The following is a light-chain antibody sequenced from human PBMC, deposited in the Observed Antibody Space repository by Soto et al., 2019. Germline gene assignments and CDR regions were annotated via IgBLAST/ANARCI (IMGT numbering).Light chain of an antibody. CDR2: DIT. J-gene: IGLJ3*02. CDR1: SSDVGGSDF. CDR3: SSYASTTWV. Sequence: QSALTQPASVSGSPGQSITISCTGISSDVGGSDFVSWYQQHPGQAPKLIIYDITNRPSGVSFRFSGSKSGNTASLTISGLQAEDEADYYCSSYASTTWVFGGGTKLTVL. V-gene: IGLV2-14*01.